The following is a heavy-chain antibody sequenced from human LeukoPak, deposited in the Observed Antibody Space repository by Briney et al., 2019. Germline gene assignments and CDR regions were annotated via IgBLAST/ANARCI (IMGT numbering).Heavy chain of an antibody. CDR3: ARLNSSALDY. V-gene: IGHV3-21*01. CDR2: ISSSSSHI. J-gene: IGHJ4*02. CDR1: GFTFSSYS. D-gene: IGHD6-19*01. Sequence: GGSLRLSCAASGFTFSSYSMNWVRQAPGKGLEWVSSISSSSSHIYYADSVKGRFTISRDNAKNSLYLQMNSLRAEDTAVYYCARLNSSALDYWGQGTLVTVSS.